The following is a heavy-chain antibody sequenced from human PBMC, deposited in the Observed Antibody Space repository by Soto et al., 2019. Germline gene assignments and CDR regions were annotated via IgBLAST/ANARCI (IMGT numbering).Heavy chain of an antibody. J-gene: IGHJ4*02. CDR1: GFAFSNYA. D-gene: IGHD3-10*01. CDR3: AKSSGGLTIVGRRHADY. CDR2: IGGSGGTT. V-gene: IGHV3-23*01. Sequence: EVQLLESGGGLVQPGGSLRLSCAASGFAFSNYAMSWVRQAPGKGLEWVSAIGGSGGTTYYADPVKGRFTISRDNSKNTLYLQMNSLRAEDTAVYYCAKSSGGLTIVGRRHADYWGQGTLITVSS.